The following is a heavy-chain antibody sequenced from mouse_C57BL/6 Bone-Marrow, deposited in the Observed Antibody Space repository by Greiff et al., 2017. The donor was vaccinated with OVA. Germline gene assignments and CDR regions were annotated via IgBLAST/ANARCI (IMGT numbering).Heavy chain of an antibody. V-gene: IGHV1-26*01. CDR2: INPNNGGT. CDR3: APYGNYGYFDV. Sequence: VQLQRSGPELVKPGASVKISCKASGYTFTDYYMNWVKQSHGKSLEWIGDINPNNGGTSYNQKFKSKATLTVDKSSSTAYMQLSSLTSEDSAVYYCAPYGNYGYFDVWGTGTTVTVSS. CDR1: GYTFTDYY. J-gene: IGHJ1*03. D-gene: IGHD2-1*01.